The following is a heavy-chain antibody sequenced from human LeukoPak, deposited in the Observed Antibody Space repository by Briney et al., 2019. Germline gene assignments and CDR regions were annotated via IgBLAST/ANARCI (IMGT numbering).Heavy chain of an antibody. CDR2: IHGGGST. Sequence: SETLSLTCTVSGASINNYYWSWIRQPAGKGLEWIGRIHGGGSTNYNPSLKSRATVSIDTSKNQFSLKLSSMTAADTAVYYCARDLASPPYNWFDPWGQGTLVTVSS. V-gene: IGHV4-4*07. D-gene: IGHD3-3*02. CDR1: GASINNYY. CDR3: ARDLASPPYNWFDP. J-gene: IGHJ5*02.